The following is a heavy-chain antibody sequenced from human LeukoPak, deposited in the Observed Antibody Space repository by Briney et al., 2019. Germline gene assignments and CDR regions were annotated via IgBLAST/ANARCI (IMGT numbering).Heavy chain of an antibody. CDR3: ARSERGVRGVTIKFYY. V-gene: IGHV4-34*01. CDR1: GGSFSGYY. CDR2: INHSGST. J-gene: IGHJ4*02. Sequence: SETLSLTCAVYGGSFSGYYWSWISQPPGKGLEWIGEINHSGSTNYNPSLKSRVTISVDTSKNQFSLKLSSVTAADTAVYYCARSERGVRGVTIKFYYWGQGTLVTVSS. D-gene: IGHD3-10*01.